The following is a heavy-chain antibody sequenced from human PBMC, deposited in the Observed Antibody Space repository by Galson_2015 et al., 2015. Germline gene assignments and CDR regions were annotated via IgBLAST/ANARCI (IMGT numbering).Heavy chain of an antibody. CDR3: AVDLWYRSSHSCGY. CDR2: ISVSGDNT. Sequence: SLRLSCAASGFTFSTYAMNWVRQAPGKGLEWVSHISVSGDNTYYAGSVKGRFTTSRDNSKNTVYLQMNSLRAEDTALYYCAVDLWYRSSHSCGYWGQGTLVTVSS. D-gene: IGHD6-13*01. CDR1: GFTFSTYA. V-gene: IGHV3-23*01. J-gene: IGHJ4*02.